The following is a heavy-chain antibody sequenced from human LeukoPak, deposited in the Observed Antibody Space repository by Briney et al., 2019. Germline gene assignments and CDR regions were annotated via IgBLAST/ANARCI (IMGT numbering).Heavy chain of an antibody. D-gene: IGHD2-2*01. CDR3: AKGPLRGTAAAIDY. Sequence: GGSLRLSCAASGFTFSSYAMSWVRQAPGKGLEWVAVISYDGRNIHYPDSVKGRFTISRDISTDTLWLQMDSLRTDDTAVYYCAKGPLRGTAAAIDYWGQGTLVTVSS. J-gene: IGHJ4*02. CDR1: GFTFSSYA. CDR2: ISYDGRNI. V-gene: IGHV3-30*18.